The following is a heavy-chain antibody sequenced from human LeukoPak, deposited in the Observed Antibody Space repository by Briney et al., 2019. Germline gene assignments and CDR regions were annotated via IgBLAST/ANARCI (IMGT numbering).Heavy chain of an antibody. J-gene: IGHJ6*04. Sequence: SGGSLRLSCAASGLTFSSYGMHWVRQAPGKGLEWVAVISYDGSNKYYADSVKGRFTISRDNSKNTLYLQMNSLRAEDTAVYYCAKEPDYGDYYYYYGMDVWGKGTTVTVSS. CDR2: ISYDGSNK. V-gene: IGHV3-30*18. CDR3: AKEPDYGDYYYYYGMDV. D-gene: IGHD4-17*01. CDR1: GLTFSSYG.